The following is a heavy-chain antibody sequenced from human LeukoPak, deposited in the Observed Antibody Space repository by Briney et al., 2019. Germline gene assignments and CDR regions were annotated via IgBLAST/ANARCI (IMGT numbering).Heavy chain of an antibody. D-gene: IGHD6-19*01. Sequence: GGSLRLSCAASGFTFSSYWMHWVRQAPGKGLVWVSRINSDGSSTSYADSVKGRFTISRDNAKNTLYLQMNSLRAEDTAVYCCARGYSSGWLGEIGYWGQGTLVTVSS. CDR1: GFTFSSYW. V-gene: IGHV3-74*01. J-gene: IGHJ4*02. CDR3: ARGYSSGWLGEIGY. CDR2: INSDGSST.